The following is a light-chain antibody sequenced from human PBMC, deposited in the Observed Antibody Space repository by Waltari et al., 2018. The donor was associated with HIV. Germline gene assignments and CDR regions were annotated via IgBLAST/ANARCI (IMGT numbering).Light chain of an antibody. CDR1: QTLFYSSNNKNY. CDR3: QQYFNTPYT. Sequence: DIVMTQSPDSLTVSLGERATINCKSTQTLFYSSNNKNYLAWYQQKPRQPPKLLIYWASSRESGVPDRFSGSGSVTNFSLTITSLQAEDVAIYYCQQYFNTPYTFGRGTKVEI. CDR2: WAS. V-gene: IGKV4-1*01. J-gene: IGKJ2*01.